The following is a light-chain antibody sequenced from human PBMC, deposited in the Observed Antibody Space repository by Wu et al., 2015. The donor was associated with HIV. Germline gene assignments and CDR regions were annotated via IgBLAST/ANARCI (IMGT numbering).Light chain of an antibody. J-gene: IGKJ2*01. CDR2: ATS. CDR1: QDIRNS. V-gene: IGKV1-NL1*01. Sequence: VGDRISXSXASQDIRNSLAWYQQNQGKPQALLFATSXLETGVPSRFRGSGSGTDYILTISSLQPEDIATYYCQHCDHLPYIFGQGTRLEI. CDR3: QHCDHLPYI.